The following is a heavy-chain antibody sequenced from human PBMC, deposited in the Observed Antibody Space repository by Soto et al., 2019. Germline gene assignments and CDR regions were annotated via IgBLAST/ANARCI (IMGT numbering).Heavy chain of an antibody. D-gene: IGHD2-8*01. Sequence: EVQLVESGGDLVKPGRSLRLSCAASGFTFNNAWMSWVRQAPGKGLEWVARIKSKTDGETTTYAAPVKGRFTISREDSKDTLYLQMNSLKPEDTAVYYCTTNGDYYYYYMDVWGKGTTVAVSS. J-gene: IGHJ6*03. V-gene: IGHV3-15*01. CDR2: IKSKTDGETT. CDR3: TTNGDYYYYYMDV. CDR1: GFTFNNAW.